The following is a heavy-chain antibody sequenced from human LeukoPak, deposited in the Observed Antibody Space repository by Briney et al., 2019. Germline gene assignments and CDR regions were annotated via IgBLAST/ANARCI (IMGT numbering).Heavy chain of an antibody. D-gene: IGHD6-13*01. J-gene: IGHJ5*02. CDR1: GYTFTSYD. Sequence: GASVKVSCKASGYTFTSYDINWVRQATGQGLEWMGWMNPNSGNTGYAQKFQGRVTMTRNTSISIAYMELSSLRSEDTAVYYCARGRDYSSSWLNWFDPWGQGTLVTVSS. CDR2: MNPNSGNT. V-gene: IGHV1-8*01. CDR3: ARGRDYSSSWLNWFDP.